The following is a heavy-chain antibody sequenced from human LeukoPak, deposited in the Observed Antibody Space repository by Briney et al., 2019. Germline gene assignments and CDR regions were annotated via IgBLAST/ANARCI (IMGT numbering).Heavy chain of an antibody. J-gene: IGHJ2*01. CDR2: IYTSGST. CDR3: AREDYYDSSGYYWYFDL. Sequence: SETLSLTCTVSGGSISSGSYYWSWIRQPAGKGLEWIGRIYTSGSTNYNPSLKSRVIISVDTSKNQFSLKLSSVTAADTAVYYCAREDYYDSSGYYWYFDLWGRGTLVTVSS. V-gene: IGHV4-61*02. CDR1: GGSISSGSYY. D-gene: IGHD3-22*01.